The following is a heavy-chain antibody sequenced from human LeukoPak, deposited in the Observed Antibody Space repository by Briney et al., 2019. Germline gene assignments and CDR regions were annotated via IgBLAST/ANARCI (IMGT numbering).Heavy chain of an antibody. CDR2: INPNSGGT. CDR3: ALDGDSYYYYGMDV. J-gene: IGHJ6*02. V-gene: IGHV1-2*02. D-gene: IGHD4-17*01. CDR1: GYTFTGYY. Sequence: ASVKVSCKASGYTFTGYYMHWVRQAPGQGLEWMGWINPNSGGTNYAQKFQGRVTMTRDTSISTAYMEPSRLRSDDTAVYYCALDGDSYYYYGMDVWGQGTTVTVSS.